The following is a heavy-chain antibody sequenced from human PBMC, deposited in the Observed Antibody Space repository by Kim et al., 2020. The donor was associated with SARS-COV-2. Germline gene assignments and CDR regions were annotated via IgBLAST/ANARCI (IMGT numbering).Heavy chain of an antibody. J-gene: IGHJ5*02. CDR3: AKDKSSSSWYVWFDP. Sequence: GGSLRLSCAASGFTFSSYAMSWVRQAPGKGLEWVSTVSGSGGTRYYADSVKGRFTISRDNSKNTLYLEMNSLRTEDTAAYFCAKDKSSSSWYVWFDPWGQGTLVSVSS. D-gene: IGHD6-13*01. V-gene: IGHV3-23*01. CDR1: GFTFSSYA. CDR2: VSGSGGTR.